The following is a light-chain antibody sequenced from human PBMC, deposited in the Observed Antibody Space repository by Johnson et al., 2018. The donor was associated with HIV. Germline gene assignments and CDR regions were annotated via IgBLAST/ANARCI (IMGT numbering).Light chain of an antibody. CDR1: SSNIGNNY. V-gene: IGLV1-51*01. CDR2: DNH. J-gene: IGLJ1*01. CDR3: GTWDSSLSAVV. Sequence: QSVLTQPPSVSAAPGQKVTIPCSGSSSNIGNNYASWYQQVPGTAPKLLIYDNHKRPSGIPDRFSGSKSGTSSTLGITGLKTGDDADYYCGTWDSSLSAVVFGTGTKVTVL.